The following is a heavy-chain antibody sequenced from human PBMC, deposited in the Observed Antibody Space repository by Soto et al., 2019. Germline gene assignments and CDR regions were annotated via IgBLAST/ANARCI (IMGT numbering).Heavy chain of an antibody. CDR1: GGTFGNSA. CDR3: ARDKDRQQLGGNYHYGLDV. J-gene: IGHJ6*02. V-gene: IGHV1-69*12. CDR2: IIPIFHTP. D-gene: IGHD3-3*02. Sequence: QVQLVQSGAEVKKPGSSVTVSCKASGGTFGNSAISWVRQAPGQGLEWMGGIIPIFHTPDYAQKFQGRVTSAADESTSTASMELTRLRSEDTAVYYCARDKDRQQLGGNYHYGLDVWGQGTTVTVSS.